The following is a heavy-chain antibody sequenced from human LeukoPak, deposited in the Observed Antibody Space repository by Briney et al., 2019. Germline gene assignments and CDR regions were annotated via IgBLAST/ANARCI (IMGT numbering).Heavy chain of an antibody. CDR3: ASRAPRDNFNRYLPIDY. CDR2: IYHSGST. J-gene: IGHJ4*02. CDR1: GASISNSNW. V-gene: IGHV4-4*02. Sequence: SETLSLTCAVAGASISNSNWWTWVRQPPGKGLEWIGEIYHSGSTNYKPSLKSRATISVDKSKNQFSLKLSSVTAADTALYYCASRAPRDNFNRYLPIDYWGQGTLVTVSS. D-gene: IGHD1-20*01.